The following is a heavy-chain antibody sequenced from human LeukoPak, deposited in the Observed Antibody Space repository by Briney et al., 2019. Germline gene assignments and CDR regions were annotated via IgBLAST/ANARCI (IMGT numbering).Heavy chain of an antibody. D-gene: IGHD4-17*01. CDR2: INHSGST. Sequence: PSETLSLTCAVYGWSFSGYYWSSIRQPPGKGLEWIGEINHSGSTNYNPSLKSRVTISVDTSKNQFSLKLSSMTAADTAVYYCARVTYGDHLDYWGQGTLVTVSS. CDR3: ARVTYGDHLDY. J-gene: IGHJ4*02. V-gene: IGHV4-34*01. CDR1: GWSFSGYY.